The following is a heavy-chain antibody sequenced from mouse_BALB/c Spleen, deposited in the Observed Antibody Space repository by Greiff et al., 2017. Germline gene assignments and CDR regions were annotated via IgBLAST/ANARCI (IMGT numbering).Heavy chain of an antibody. V-gene: IGHV3-2*02. J-gene: IGHJ3*01. CDR2: ISYSGST. D-gene: IGHD2-4*01. CDR3: ARSGYDSAY. Sequence: EVQLMESGPGLVKPSQSLSLTCTVTGYSITSDYAWNWIRQFPGNQLEWMGYISYSGSTSYNPSLKSRISITRDTSKNQFFLQLNSVTTEDTATYYCARSGYDSAYWGQGTLGTVSA. CDR1: GYSITSDYA.